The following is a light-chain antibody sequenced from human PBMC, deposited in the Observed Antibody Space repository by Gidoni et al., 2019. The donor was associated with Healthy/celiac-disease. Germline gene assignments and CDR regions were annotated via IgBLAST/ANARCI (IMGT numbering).Light chain of an antibody. Sequence: QSVLTQPPSVSGAPVQRVTISCTGSSSNIGAGYDVHWYQQLPGTAPKLRIYVNSNRPSGVPDRFSGSKSGTTASLAITGLQAEAEADYYCQSYDSSLSGSGVFGTGTKVTVL. J-gene: IGLJ1*01. CDR3: QSYDSSLSGSGV. CDR1: SSNIGAGYD. V-gene: IGLV1-40*01. CDR2: VNS.